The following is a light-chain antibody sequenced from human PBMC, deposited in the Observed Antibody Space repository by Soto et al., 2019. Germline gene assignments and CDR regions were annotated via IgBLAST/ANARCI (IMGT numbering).Light chain of an antibody. CDR1: QSVSSY. CDR2: DAS. V-gene: IGKV3-11*01. J-gene: IGKJ5*01. Sequence: EIVLTQSPATLPLSPGDRPTLSCRASQSVSSYLAWYQQKPGQAPRLLIFDASTRATGSPARFSGSGSGTDFTLTISSLESEDFAVYYCLQHSNWPLITFGQGTRLEIK. CDR3: LQHSNWPLIT.